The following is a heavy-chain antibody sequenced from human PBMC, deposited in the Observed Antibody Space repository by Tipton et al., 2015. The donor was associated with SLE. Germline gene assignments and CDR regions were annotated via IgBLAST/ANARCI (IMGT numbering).Heavy chain of an antibody. CDR1: GGSISSSSNY. J-gene: IGHJ4*02. CDR2: IYYSGST. D-gene: IGHD3-3*01. CDR3: ARDPYDSWSDYQATFDY. V-gene: IGHV4-39*07. Sequence: TLSLTCTVSGGSISSSSNYWGWIRQPPGRGLEWIGSIYYSGSTYYNPSLKSRVTTSVDTSKNQFSLKLTSVTAADTAVYYCARDPYDSWSDYQATFDYWGQGSLVTVSP.